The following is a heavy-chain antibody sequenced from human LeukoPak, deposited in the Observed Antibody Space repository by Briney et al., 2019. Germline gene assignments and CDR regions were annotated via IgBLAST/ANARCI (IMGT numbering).Heavy chain of an antibody. V-gene: IGHV3-33*01. CDR1: GFTFGSYG. Sequence: GGSLRLSCAASGFTFGSYGMHWVRQAPGKGLEWVAVMWFDGSNIYYADSVKGRFTISRDNSKNTLYLQMNSLRAEDTAVYYCARDYSSSWLRFFDYWGQGTLVTVSS. CDR3: ARDYSSSWLRFFDY. D-gene: IGHD6-6*01. J-gene: IGHJ4*02. CDR2: MWFDGSNI.